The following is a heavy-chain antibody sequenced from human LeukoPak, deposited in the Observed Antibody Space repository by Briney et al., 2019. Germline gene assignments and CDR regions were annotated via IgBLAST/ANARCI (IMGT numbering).Heavy chain of an antibody. CDR2: ISSSSSYI. CDR1: GFTFSSYS. V-gene: IGHV3-21*01. CDR3: ARESGSYRSGYNY. Sequence: GGSLRLSCAASGFTFSSYSMNWVRQAPGKGLEWVSSISSSSSYIYYADSVKGRFTISRDDAKNSLYLQINSLRAEDTAVYYCARESGSYRSGYNYWGQGTLVTVSS. J-gene: IGHJ4*02. D-gene: IGHD1-26*01.